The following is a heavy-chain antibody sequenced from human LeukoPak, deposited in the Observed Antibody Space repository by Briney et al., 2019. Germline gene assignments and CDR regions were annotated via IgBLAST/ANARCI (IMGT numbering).Heavy chain of an antibody. CDR3: ARDGGYDILTGHQQGNWFDP. J-gene: IGHJ5*02. Sequence: ASVKVSCKASGYTFTSYGISWVRQAPGQGLEWMGIINPSGGSTSYAQKFQGRVTMTRDMSTSTVYMELSSLRSEDTAVYYCARDGGYDILTGHQQGNWFDPWGQGTLVTVSS. V-gene: IGHV1-46*01. D-gene: IGHD3-9*01. CDR1: GYTFTSYG. CDR2: INPSGGST.